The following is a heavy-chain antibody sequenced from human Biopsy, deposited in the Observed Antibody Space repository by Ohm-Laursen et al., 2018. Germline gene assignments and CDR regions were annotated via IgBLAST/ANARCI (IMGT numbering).Heavy chain of an antibody. CDR2: IYAGATT. V-gene: IGHV3-66*01. CDR1: KFTVRTNS. D-gene: IGHD2-15*01. CDR3: ARGSGSGFYFDQ. Sequence: SLRLSCAASKFTVRTNSMSWVRLPPGKGLEWVSVIYAGATTYYPDSVKGRFTISRDNSRNTVYLQMDSLRGEDTAVYFCARGSGSGFYFDQWGQGTLVTVSS. J-gene: IGHJ4*02.